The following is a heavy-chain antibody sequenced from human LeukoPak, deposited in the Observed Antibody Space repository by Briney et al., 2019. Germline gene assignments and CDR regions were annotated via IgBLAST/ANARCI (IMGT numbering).Heavy chain of an antibody. CDR3: AKQGGTIFGVVVVRNFDY. V-gene: IGHV3-23*01. CDR1: GFTFSSYA. J-gene: IGHJ4*02. CDR2: TSGSGGST. Sequence: SGGSLRLSCAASGFTFSSYAMSWVRQAPGKGLEWVSSTSGSGGSTYYADSVKGRFTISRDNSKNTLYLQMNSLRAEDTAVYYCAKQGGTIFGVVVVRNFDYWGQGTLVTVSS. D-gene: IGHD3-3*01.